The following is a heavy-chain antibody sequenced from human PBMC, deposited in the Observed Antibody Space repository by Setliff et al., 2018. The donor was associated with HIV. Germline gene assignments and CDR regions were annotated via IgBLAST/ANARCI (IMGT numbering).Heavy chain of an antibody. J-gene: IGHJ4*02. D-gene: IGHD3-22*01. CDR2: IYTTGST. CDR1: GDSISNYY. V-gene: IGHV4-4*09. Sequence: KPSETLSLTCTVSGDSISNYYWSWVRQPPGKGLEWIGYIYTTGSTNYNPSLKSRVTMSVDTSKNQFSLRLTHATAADTAVYVCARRRITMIMTLNYFDYWGQGTLVTVSS. CDR3: ARRRITMIMTLNYFDY.